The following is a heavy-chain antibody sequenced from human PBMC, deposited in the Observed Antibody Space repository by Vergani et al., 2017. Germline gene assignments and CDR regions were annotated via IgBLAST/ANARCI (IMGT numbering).Heavy chain of an antibody. J-gene: IGHJ4*02. CDR1: GYTFTSYA. CDR3: ASSQLWLLPFDY. D-gene: IGHD5-18*01. Sequence: VQLVQSGAEVKKPGESLKISCKASGYTFTSYAMHWVRQAPGQRLEWMGWINDGNVNTKYSQKFQGRVTITRDTSASTAYMELSSLRSEDTAVYYCASSQLWLLPFDYWGQGTLVTVSS. CDR2: INDGNVNT. V-gene: IGHV1-3*01.